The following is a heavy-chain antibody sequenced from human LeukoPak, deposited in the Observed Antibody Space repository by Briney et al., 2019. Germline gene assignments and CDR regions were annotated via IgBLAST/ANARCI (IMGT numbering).Heavy chain of an antibody. CDR2: IKQDRSEK. V-gene: IGHV3-7*01. CDR1: GFTFSSYW. CDR3: ARLREIPVFGVVTKSTSYFDY. Sequence: GGSLRLSCAASGFTFSSYWMSWVRQAPGKGLELVANIKQDRSEKYYVDSVKGRFTISRDNAKNSLYLQMNSLRAEDTAVYYCARLREIPVFGVVTKSTSYFDYWGQGTLVTVSS. D-gene: IGHD3-3*01. J-gene: IGHJ4*02.